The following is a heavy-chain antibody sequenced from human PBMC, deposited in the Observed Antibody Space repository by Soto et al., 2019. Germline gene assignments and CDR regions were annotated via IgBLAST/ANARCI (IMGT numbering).Heavy chain of an antibody. D-gene: IGHD5-18*01. CDR2: ISSSSSYI. CDR1: GFTLSSYR. J-gene: IGHJ4*02. V-gene: IGHV3-21*01. CDR3: ARLGGYSYGYFGY. Sequence: ARGALRLSCAASGFTLSSYRENLGRQAPGKGLEWVSSISSSSSYIYYADSVKGRFTISRDNAKNSLYLQMNSLRAEDTAVYYCARLGGYSYGYFGYWGQGTLVTVSS.